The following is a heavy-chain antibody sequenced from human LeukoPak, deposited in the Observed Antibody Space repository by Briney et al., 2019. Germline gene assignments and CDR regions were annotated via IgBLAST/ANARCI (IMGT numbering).Heavy chain of an antibody. J-gene: IGHJ4*02. V-gene: IGHV1-69*04. CDR1: GGTFSSYA. CDR2: IIPILGIA. Sequence: SVTVSCKASGGTFSSYAISWVRQAPGQGLEWMGRIIPILGIANYAQKFQGRVTITADKSTSTAYMELSSLRSEDTAVYYCARDLTYYYDSSGYYYDYWGQGTLVTVSS. CDR3: ARDLTYYYDSSGYYYDY. D-gene: IGHD3-22*01.